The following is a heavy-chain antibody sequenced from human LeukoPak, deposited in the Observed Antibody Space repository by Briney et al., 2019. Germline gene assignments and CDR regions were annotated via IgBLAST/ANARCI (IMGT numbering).Heavy chain of an antibody. Sequence: GASVKVSCKASGYTFTSYDINWVRQATGQGIEWMGWMNPNSGNTGYAQKFQGRVTMTRNTSISTAYMELSSLRSEDTAVYYCARDIGYCSGGSCHDAFDIWGQGTMVTVSS. J-gene: IGHJ3*02. CDR3: ARDIGYCSGGSCHDAFDI. D-gene: IGHD2-15*01. CDR2: MNPNSGNT. CDR1: GYTFTSYD. V-gene: IGHV1-8*01.